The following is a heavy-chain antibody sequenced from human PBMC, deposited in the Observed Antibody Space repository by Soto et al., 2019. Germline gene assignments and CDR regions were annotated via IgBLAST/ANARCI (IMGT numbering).Heavy chain of an antibody. Sequence: GASVKVSCKASGYTFTGYYMHWVRQAPGQGLEWMGWINPNSGGTNYAQKFQGRVTMTRDTSISTAYMELSRLRSDDTAVYYCAKGLSPSYIDTLTGPDYWGQGTRVTVSS. CDR1: GYTFTGYY. V-gene: IGHV1-2*02. J-gene: IGHJ4*02. CDR3: AKGLSPSYIDTLTGPDY. CDR2: INPNSGGT. D-gene: IGHD3-9*01.